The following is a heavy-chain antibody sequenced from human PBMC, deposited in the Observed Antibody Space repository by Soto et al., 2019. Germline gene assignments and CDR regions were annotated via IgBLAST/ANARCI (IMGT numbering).Heavy chain of an antibody. CDR2: TYYRSKWYN. CDR3: ERHHQVGKLGFGRVAYYYYGMDV. D-gene: IGHD3-16*01. Sequence: SQTLSLTCAISGDSVSSNSAAWNWIRQSPSRGLEWLGRTYYRSKWYNDYAVSVKSRITINPDTSKNQFSLQLNSVTPEDTAVYYCERHHQVGKLGFGRVAYYYYGMDVWGQGTTVTVSS. V-gene: IGHV6-1*01. J-gene: IGHJ6*02. CDR1: GDSVSSNSAA.